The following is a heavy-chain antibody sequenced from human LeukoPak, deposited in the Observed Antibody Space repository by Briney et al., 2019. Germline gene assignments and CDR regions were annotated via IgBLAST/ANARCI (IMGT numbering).Heavy chain of an antibody. CDR1: GFTFSAYA. V-gene: IGHV3-30*18. CDR3: AKMSDGGYNDGPSPEADF. Sequence: PGGSLRLSCAASGFTFSAYAMHWVRQAPGKGLECVSLVSYDGSSKYYTDSVKGRFTISRDNSKNTLYLQMNSLSTEDTAIYYCAKMSDGGYNDGPSPEADFWGQGTLVTVSS. J-gene: IGHJ4*02. CDR2: VSYDGSSK. D-gene: IGHD5-18*01.